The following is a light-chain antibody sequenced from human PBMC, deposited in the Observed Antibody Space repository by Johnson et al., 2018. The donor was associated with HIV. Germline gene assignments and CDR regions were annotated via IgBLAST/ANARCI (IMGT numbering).Light chain of an antibody. CDR1: SSNVGNNY. Sequence: QSVLTQPPSVYAAPGQKVTISCSGSSSNVGNNYVSWYQQLPGAAPKLLIYETNKRPSGIPDRFSGSKSGTSATLGITGLQTGDEADYYCGTWDSSLSASYVFGTGTKVAVL. J-gene: IGLJ1*01. CDR3: GTWDSSLSASYV. CDR2: ETN. V-gene: IGLV1-51*02.